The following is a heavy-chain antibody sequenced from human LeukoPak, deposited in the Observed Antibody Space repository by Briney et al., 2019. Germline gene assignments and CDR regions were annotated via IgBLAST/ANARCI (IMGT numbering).Heavy chain of an antibody. D-gene: IGHD3-22*01. CDR1: GYTFTSYD. V-gene: IGHV1-69*06. CDR2: IIPIFGTA. Sequence: SVKVSCKASGYTFTSYDINWVRQATGQGLEWMGGIIPIFGTANYAQKFQGRVTITADKSTSTAYMELSSLRSEDTAVYYCAREVVDYDSSGYYYLSYYYMDVWGKGTTVTVSS. J-gene: IGHJ6*03. CDR3: AREVVDYDSSGYYYLSYYYMDV.